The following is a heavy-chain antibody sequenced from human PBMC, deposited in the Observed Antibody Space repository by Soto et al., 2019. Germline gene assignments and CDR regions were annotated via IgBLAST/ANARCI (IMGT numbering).Heavy chain of an antibody. D-gene: IGHD3-16*01. Sequence: QVQLVQSGGEVKKPGASVKVSCKTSGYTFTTYGISWVRQAPGQGLEWVGWISAYSGKTHYAQKFQGKVTMTTDTSTNTAYLELRSLRSDDTAVYYCGRDPYLGDHQYWGQGTLVTVSS. J-gene: IGHJ4*02. V-gene: IGHV1-18*01. CDR3: GRDPYLGDHQY. CDR2: ISAYSGKT. CDR1: GYTFTTYG.